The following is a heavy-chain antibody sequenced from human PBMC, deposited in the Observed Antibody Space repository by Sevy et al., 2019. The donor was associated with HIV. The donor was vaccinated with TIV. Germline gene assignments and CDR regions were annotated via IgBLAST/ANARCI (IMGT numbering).Heavy chain of an antibody. CDR2: ITSGGAT. Sequence: GESLKISCAASGLTFTTNAMSWVRQAPGKGLEWVAGITSGGATYYADSVKGRFTVSRDNSKNTLYPQLNSLRADDTAVFYCAGGDTPMITDLDYWGQGTLVTVSS. CDR3: AGGDTPMITDLDY. J-gene: IGHJ4*02. V-gene: IGHV3-23*01. D-gene: IGHD3-16*01. CDR1: GLTFTTNA.